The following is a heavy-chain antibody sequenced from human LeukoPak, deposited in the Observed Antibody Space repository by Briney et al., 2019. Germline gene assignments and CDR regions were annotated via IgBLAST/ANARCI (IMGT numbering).Heavy chain of an antibody. CDR2: ISGSGGST. Sequence: PGGSLRLSCAASGFTFSSYAMSWVRQAPGKGLEWVSAISGSGGSTYYADSAKGRFTISRDDSKNTLYLQMNSLRAEDTAAYYCAKGYYFDILSGYSSLDSWGQGTLVTVSS. D-gene: IGHD3-9*01. CDR3: AKGYYFDILSGYSSLDS. J-gene: IGHJ4*02. V-gene: IGHV3-23*01. CDR1: GFTFSSYA.